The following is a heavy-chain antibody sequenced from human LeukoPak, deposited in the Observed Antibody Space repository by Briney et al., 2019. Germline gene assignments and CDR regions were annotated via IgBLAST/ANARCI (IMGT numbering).Heavy chain of an antibody. J-gene: IGHJ4*02. CDR1: GFTFSSFG. D-gene: IGHD5-12*01. Sequence: GGSLRLSCAASGFTFSSFGMHWVRQAPGKGLVWVSRINSDGINTSYADSVKGRFTISRDNSKNTLYLQMNSLRAEDTAVYYCARGPSGYHNTGGQGTLVTVSS. CDR2: INSDGINT. CDR3: ARGPSGYHNT. V-gene: IGHV3-74*01.